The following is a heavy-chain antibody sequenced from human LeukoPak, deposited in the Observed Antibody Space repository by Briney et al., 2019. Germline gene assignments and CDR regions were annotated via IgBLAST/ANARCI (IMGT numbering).Heavy chain of an antibody. D-gene: IGHD3-9*01. CDR1: GGSFSGYY. CDR2: INHNGST. V-gene: IGHV4-34*01. J-gene: IGHJ4*02. CDR3: ATRIRYFDWLLKGALDY. Sequence: SETLSLTCAVYGGSFSGYYWSWIRQPPGKGLEWIGEINHNGSTNYNPSLKSRVTISVDTSKNQFSLKLSSVTAADTAVYYCATRIRYFDWLLKGALDYWGQGTLVTVS.